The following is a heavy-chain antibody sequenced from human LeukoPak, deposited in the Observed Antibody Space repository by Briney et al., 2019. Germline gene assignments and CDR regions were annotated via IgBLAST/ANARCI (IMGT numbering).Heavy chain of an antibody. J-gene: IGHJ4*02. CDR1: GYTFTGYY. V-gene: IGHV1-2*02. D-gene: IGHD2-15*01. Sequence: ASVKVSCKASGYTFTGYYLHWVRHAPGQGLEWMGWINPNSGGTNYAQKFQGRVTMTRDTSISTAYMELSRLTSDDTAVYYCARDDGFCRGVACYGKFDYWGQGTLVTVSS. CDR3: ARDDGFCRGVACYGKFDY. CDR2: INPNSGGT.